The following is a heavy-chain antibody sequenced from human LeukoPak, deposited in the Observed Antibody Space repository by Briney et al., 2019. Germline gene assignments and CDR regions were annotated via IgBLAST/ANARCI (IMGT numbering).Heavy chain of an antibody. CDR1: GYTFTSYD. D-gene: IGHD3-3*01. J-gene: IGHJ4*02. Sequence: ASVKVSCKASGYTFTSYDINWVRQATGQGLEWMGWMNPNSGNTGYAQKFQGRVTMTRNTSISTAYMELSSLRSEDTAVYYCARGKLSKSITIFGVVIEGGGSWGFDYWGQGTLVTVSS. CDR2: MNPNSGNT. V-gene: IGHV1-8*01. CDR3: ARGKLSKSITIFGVVIEGGGSWGFDY.